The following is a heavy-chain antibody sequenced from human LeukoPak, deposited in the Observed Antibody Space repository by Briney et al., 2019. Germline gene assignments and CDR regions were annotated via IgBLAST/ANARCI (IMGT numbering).Heavy chain of an antibody. CDR2: IGTAGDT. V-gene: IGHV3-13*01. D-gene: IGHD3-10*01. CDR3: ARALRFGESTNYYYYGMDV. J-gene: IGHJ6*02. CDR1: GFTFSSYE. Sequence: GGSLRLSCAASGFTFSSYEMHWVRQATGKGLEWVSAIGTAGDTYYPGSVKGRFTISRENAKNSLYLQMNSLRAGDTAVYYCARALRFGESTNYYYYGMDVWGQGTTVTVSS.